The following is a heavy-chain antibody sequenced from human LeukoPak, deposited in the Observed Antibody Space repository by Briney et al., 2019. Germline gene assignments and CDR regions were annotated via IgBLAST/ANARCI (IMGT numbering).Heavy chain of an antibody. J-gene: IGHJ5*02. CDR2: MNPNSGNT. Sequence: ASVKVSCKASGYTFTSYYMHWVRQAPGQGLEWMGWMNPNSGNTGYAQKFQGRVTMTRNTSISTAYMELSSLRSEDTAVYYCARGDGWFDPWGQGTLVTVSS. CDR3: ARGDGWFDP. CDR1: GYTFTSYY. V-gene: IGHV1-8*02. D-gene: IGHD5-24*01.